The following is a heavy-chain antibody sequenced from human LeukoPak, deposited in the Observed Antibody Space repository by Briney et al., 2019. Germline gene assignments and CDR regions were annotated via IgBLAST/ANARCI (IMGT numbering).Heavy chain of an antibody. J-gene: IGHJ4*02. V-gene: IGHV3-21*01. CDR3: ARAPSSSLYYFDY. Sequence: GGSLRLSCAASGFTFSSYSMNWVRQAPGKGLEWVSSISSSSSYIYYADSVKGRFTISRDNAKNSLYQQMNSLRAEDTAVYYCARAPSSSLYYFDYWGQGTLVTVSS. CDR1: GFTFSSYS. CDR2: ISSSSSYI.